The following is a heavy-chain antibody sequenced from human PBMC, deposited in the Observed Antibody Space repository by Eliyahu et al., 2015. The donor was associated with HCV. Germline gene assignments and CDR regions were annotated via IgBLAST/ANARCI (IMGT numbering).Heavy chain of an antibody. D-gene: IGHD3-9*01. CDR1: GGTFSTYT. J-gene: IGHJ6*02. Sequence: QVHLEQSGAEVKKAGSXVRVSCEASGGTFSTYTINWVRQAPGQGLEWMGRISPLLRVTNYAQKFQGRLTLTADTSTTTANMELNGLKSDDSAVYYCARGRYFDAAYGMDVWGQGTTVTVSS. CDR2: ISPLLRVT. V-gene: IGHV1-69*02. CDR3: ARGRYFDAAYGMDV.